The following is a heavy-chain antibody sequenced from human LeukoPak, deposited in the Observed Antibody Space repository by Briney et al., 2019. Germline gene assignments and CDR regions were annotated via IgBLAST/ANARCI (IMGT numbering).Heavy chain of an antibody. J-gene: IGHJ4*02. Sequence: ASVKVSCKASGYTFTSYVINWVRQATGQGLEWMGWMSPNSGNTGYAQKFQGRVTMTRNTFINTAYMELSSLRSEDTAVYYCARGPPNWGFDYWGPGTLVTVSS. CDR3: ARGPPNWGFDY. CDR2: MSPNSGNT. D-gene: IGHD7-27*01. CDR1: GYTFTSYV. V-gene: IGHV1-8*01.